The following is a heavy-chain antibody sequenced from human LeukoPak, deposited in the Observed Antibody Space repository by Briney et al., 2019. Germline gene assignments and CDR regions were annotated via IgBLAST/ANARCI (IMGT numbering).Heavy chain of an antibody. D-gene: IGHD2-15*01. V-gene: IGHV1-2*02. CDR1: GYTFTGYY. CDR2: INPNSGGT. J-gene: IGHJ6*03. CDR3: ARDFCSGGSCDYYYFYMDA. Sequence: ASVKVSCKASGYTFTGYYMHWVRQAPGQGLEWMGWINPNSGGTNYAQKFQGRVTMTRDTSISTAYMELSRLRSDDTAVYYRARDFCSGGSCDYYYFYMDAWGKGTTVTVSS.